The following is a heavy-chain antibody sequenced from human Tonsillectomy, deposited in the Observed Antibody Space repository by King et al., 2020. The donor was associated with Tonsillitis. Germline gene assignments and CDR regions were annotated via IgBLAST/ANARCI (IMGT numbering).Heavy chain of an antibody. Sequence: QLQLQESGPGLVKPSETLSLTCTVSGGSISSSSYYWGWIRQPPGKGLEWIGSIYYSGSTYYNPSLKSRVTISVDTSKNQFSLKLSSVTAADTAVYYCARGVLLWFGETYNWFDPWGQGTLVTVSS. D-gene: IGHD3-10*01. V-gene: IGHV4-39*01. J-gene: IGHJ5*02. CDR3: ARGVLLWFGETYNWFDP. CDR2: IYYSGST. CDR1: GGSISSSSYY.